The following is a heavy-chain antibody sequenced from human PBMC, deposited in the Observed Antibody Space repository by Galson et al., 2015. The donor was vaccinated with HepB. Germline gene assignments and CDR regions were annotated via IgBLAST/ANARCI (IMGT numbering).Heavy chain of an antibody. D-gene: IGHD1-26*01. CDR2: ISYDGSNK. V-gene: IGHV3-30*18. Sequence: SLRLSCAASGFTFSSYGMHWVRQAPGKGLEWVAVISYDGSNKYYADSVKGRFTISRDNSKNTLYLQMNSLRAEDTAVYYCAKDFGRYTVDYWGQGTLVTVSS. CDR1: GFTFSSYG. J-gene: IGHJ4*02. CDR3: AKDFGRYTVDY.